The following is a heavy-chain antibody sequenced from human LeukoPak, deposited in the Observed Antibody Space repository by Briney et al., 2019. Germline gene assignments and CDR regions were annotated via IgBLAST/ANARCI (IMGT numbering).Heavy chain of an antibody. CDR3: ARGGYADY. CDR1: GGSISSSY. CDR2: IYYSGST. J-gene: IGHJ4*02. Sequence: SETLSLTCAASGGSISSSYWSGIRQPPGKGLEWIGYIYYSGSTNYNPSLKSRVTISVDTSKNQFSLKLSSVTAADTAVYYCARGGYADYWGQGTLVNVSS. V-gene: IGHV4-59*12. D-gene: IGHD5-18*01.